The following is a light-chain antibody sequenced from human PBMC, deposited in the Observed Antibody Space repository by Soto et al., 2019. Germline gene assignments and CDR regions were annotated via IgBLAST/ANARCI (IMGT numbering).Light chain of an antibody. CDR1: SRDVGGYTY. J-gene: IGLJ1*01. CDR2: EVN. V-gene: IGLV2-14*01. Sequence: QSVLTQPASVSGSPGQSITISCTGTSRDVGGYTYVSWYQQHPGKAPKLMIYEVNNRPSGVSNRFSGSKSGNTASLTISGLQAGDEADYYCSSYTSSSPYVFGTGTKVTVL. CDR3: SSYTSSSPYV.